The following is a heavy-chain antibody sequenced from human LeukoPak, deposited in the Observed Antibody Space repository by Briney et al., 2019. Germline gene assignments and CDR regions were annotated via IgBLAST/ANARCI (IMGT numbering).Heavy chain of an antibody. V-gene: IGHV3-23*01. CDR1: GFTFNIYA. J-gene: IGHJ4*02. D-gene: IGHD3-22*01. CDR2: MSGSSGGT. Sequence: GGSPRLSCAASGFTFNIYAMSWVRQAPGKGLEWVSGMSGSSGGTYYADSVKGRFTISRDNAKNSLYLQMNSLRAEDTAVYYCARDQGHYYDSSGYYFDYWGQGTLVTVSS. CDR3: ARDQGHYYDSSGYYFDY.